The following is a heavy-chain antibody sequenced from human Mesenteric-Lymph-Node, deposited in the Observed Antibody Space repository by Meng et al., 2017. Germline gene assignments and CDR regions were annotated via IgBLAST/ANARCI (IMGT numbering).Heavy chain of an antibody. CDR2: IHDSGST. CDR3: VRDTRRGGGWFDP. D-gene: IGHD3-10*01. J-gene: IGHJ5*02. V-gene: IGHV4-31*03. Sequence: QGQRRAPRPALVKPSQTLSLTCTVSGSSISSGGYYWSWIRQHPGKGLEWIGYIHDSGSTYYNPSLKSRVTISADTSKNQFSLKLTSVSAADTAVYYCVRDTRRGGGWFDPWGQGTLVTVSS. CDR1: GSSISSGGYY.